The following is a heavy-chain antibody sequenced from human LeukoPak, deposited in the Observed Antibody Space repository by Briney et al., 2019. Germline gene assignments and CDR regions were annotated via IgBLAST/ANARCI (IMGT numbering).Heavy chain of an antibody. CDR1: GVSISGNY. CDR2: IFYTGST. CDR3: ARGGYYGSGNDFRFDP. V-gene: IGHV4-59*01. D-gene: IGHD3-10*01. Sequence: TSSETLSLTCTVSGVSISGNYWSWIRQPPGKGLEWIGYIFYTGSTNYNPSLKSRVTILLDTSKNQFSLKLSSVTAADTAIYYCARGGYYGSGNDFRFDPWGQGTLVTVSS. J-gene: IGHJ5*02.